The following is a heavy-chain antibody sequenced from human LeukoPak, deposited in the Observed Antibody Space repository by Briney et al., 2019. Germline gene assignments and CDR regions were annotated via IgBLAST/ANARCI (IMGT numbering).Heavy chain of an antibody. Sequence: GGSLRLSCAASGFTFSSYWMSWVRQAPGKGLEWVANIKQDGSEKYYVDSVKGRFTISRDNAKNSLYLQMNSLRAEDTAVYYCASDGPGDRFDYWGQGTLVTVSS. CDR1: GFTFSSYW. CDR2: IKQDGSEK. V-gene: IGHV3-7*01. J-gene: IGHJ4*02. D-gene: IGHD7-27*01. CDR3: ASDGPGDRFDY.